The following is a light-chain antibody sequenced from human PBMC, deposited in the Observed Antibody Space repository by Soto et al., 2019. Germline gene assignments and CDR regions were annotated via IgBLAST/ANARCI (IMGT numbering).Light chain of an antibody. CDR2: VNSDGSH. V-gene: IGLV4-69*01. J-gene: IGLJ3*02. CDR3: QTWGTGIRV. Sequence: QPVLTQSPSASASLGASVKLTCTLSSGHSSYAIAWHQQQPEEGPRYLMKVNSDGSHTKGDGIPDRFSGSSSEAERYLIISSLQSEDEADYYCQTWGTGIRVFGGGTKLTVL. CDR1: SGHSSYA.